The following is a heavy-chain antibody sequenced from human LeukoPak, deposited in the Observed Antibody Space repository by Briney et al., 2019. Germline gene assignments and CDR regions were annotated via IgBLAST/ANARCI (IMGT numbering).Heavy chain of an antibody. CDR3: ARRSYYYDSSGYYYGGYFDY. V-gene: IGHV4-39*01. CDR2: IYYSGST. CDR1: GGSISSSSYY. Sequence: PSETLSLTCTVSGGSISSSSYYWGWIRQPPGKGLEWIGSIYYSGSTYYNPSLKSRVTISVDTSKNQFSLKLSSVTAADTAVCYCARRSYYYDSSGYYYGGYFDYWGQGTLVTVSS. D-gene: IGHD3-22*01. J-gene: IGHJ4*02.